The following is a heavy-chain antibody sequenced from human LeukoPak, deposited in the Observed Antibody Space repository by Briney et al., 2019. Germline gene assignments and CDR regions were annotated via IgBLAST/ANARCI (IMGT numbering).Heavy chain of an antibody. Sequence: GASVKVSCKASGYTFTSYGISWVRQAPGQGLEWMGGIIPIFGTANYAQKFQGRVTITADESTSTAYMELSSLRSEDTAVYYCARDPIYYDRWYYFDYWGQGTLVTVSS. V-gene: IGHV1-69*13. CDR3: ARDPIYYDRWYYFDY. CDR1: GYTFTSYG. D-gene: IGHD3-22*01. J-gene: IGHJ4*02. CDR2: IIPIFGTA.